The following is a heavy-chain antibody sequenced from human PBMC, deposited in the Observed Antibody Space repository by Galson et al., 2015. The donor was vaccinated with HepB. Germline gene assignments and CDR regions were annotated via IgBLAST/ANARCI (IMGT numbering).Heavy chain of an antibody. Sequence: SVKVSCKASGYTFTSYDINWVRQATGQGLEWMGWMNPNSGNTGYAQKFQGRVTMTRNTSISTAYMELSSLRSEDTAVYYCARGRPAPFLLRLGELSLLGFWGQGTLVTVSS. CDR1: GYTFTSYD. D-gene: IGHD3-16*02. CDR3: ARGRPAPFLLRLGELSLLGF. J-gene: IGHJ4*02. CDR2: MNPNSGNT. V-gene: IGHV1-8*01.